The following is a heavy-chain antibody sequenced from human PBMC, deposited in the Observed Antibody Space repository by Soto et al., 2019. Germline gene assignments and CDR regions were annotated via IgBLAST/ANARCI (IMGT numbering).Heavy chain of an antibody. J-gene: IGHJ4*02. D-gene: IGHD6-6*01. Sequence: GPLRLSCSASGFTFSSYAMHWVRQAPGKGLEYVSAISSNGGSTYYADSVKGRFTISRDNSKNTLYLQMSSLRAEDTAVYYCVKAPVAAPTNAYFDYWGQGTLVTVSS. CDR2: ISSNGGST. V-gene: IGHV3-64D*06. CDR1: GFTFSSYA. CDR3: VKAPVAAPTNAYFDY.